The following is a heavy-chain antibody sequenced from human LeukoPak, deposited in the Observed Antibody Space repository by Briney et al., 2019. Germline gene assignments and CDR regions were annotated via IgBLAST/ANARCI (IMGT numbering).Heavy chain of an antibody. J-gene: IGHJ4*02. V-gene: IGHV3-30*18. CDR2: MSHDGSSK. Sequence: GGSLRLSCAASGFTFSEYGMHWVRQAPGKGLEWVAVMSHDGSSKYYADSVKGRFTISRDNSKSTLYLQMNSLRAEDTAVYNCAKSGCSSTSCYVNYWGQGTLVIVSS. CDR1: GFTFSEYG. CDR3: AKSGCSSTSCYVNY. D-gene: IGHD2-2*01.